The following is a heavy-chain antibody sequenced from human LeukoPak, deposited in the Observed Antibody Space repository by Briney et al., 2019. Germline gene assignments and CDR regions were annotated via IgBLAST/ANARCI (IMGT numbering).Heavy chain of an antibody. D-gene: IGHD1-26*01. CDR2: TYYSGST. J-gene: IGHJ1*01. V-gene: IGHV4-59*08. Sequence: SETLSLTCTVSGGSISSYYWSWIRQPPGKGLEWIGYTYYSGSTNYNPSLKSRVTISVDTSKNQFSLKLSSVTAADTAVYYCARSGSSEYFQHWGQGTLVTVSS. CDR1: GGSISSYY. CDR3: ARSGSSEYFQH.